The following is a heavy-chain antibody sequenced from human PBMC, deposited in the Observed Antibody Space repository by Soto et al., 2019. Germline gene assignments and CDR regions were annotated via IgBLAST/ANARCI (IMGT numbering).Heavy chain of an antibody. D-gene: IGHD2-15*01. V-gene: IGHV1-8*01. CDR1: GYTFTSYD. Sequence: ASVKVSCKASGYTFTSYDINWVRQATGQGLEWMGWMNPNSGNTGYAQKFQGRATMTRNTSISTAYMELSSLRSEDTAVYYCASILGYCSGGSCYSGRDDAFDIWGQGTMVTVSS. CDR2: MNPNSGNT. CDR3: ASILGYCSGGSCYSGRDDAFDI. J-gene: IGHJ3*02.